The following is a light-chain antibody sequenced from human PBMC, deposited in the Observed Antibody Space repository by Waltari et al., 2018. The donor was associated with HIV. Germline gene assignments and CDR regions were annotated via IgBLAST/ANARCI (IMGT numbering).Light chain of an antibody. CDR1: RSNIGSHT. CDR2: SNN. J-gene: IGLJ1*01. CDR3: AAWDDSLNVYL. Sequence: QSELTQPAPVSGTPAQTLTFSCSGRRSNIGSHTVNWTRKCPGASPKLLIYSNNQRPSGVPDRFSGSKSGTSASLAISGLQSGDEADYYCAAWDDSLNVYLFGPGTKATVL. V-gene: IGLV1-44*01.